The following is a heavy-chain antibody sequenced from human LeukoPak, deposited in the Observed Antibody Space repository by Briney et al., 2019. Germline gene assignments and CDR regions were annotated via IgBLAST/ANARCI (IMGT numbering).Heavy chain of an antibody. J-gene: IGHJ5*02. CDR1: GFTFSSYS. CDR2: ISSSGSTI. V-gene: IGHV3-48*04. CDR3: ARDRSTAYDYSWFDP. Sequence: GGSLRLSCAASGFTFSSYSMNWVRQAPGKGLEWVSYISSSGSTIYYADSVKGRFTISRDNAKNSLYLQMNSLRAEDTAVYYCARDRSTAYDYSWFDPWGQGTLVTVSS. D-gene: IGHD2-21*02.